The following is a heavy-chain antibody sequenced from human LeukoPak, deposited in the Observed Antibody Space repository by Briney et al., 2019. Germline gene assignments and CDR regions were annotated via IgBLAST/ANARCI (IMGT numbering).Heavy chain of an antibody. CDR1: GYTFTSYG. CDR2: ISAYNGNT. J-gene: IGHJ6*03. Sequence: GASVKVSCKASGYTFTSYGISWVRQAPGQGLEWMGWISAYNGNTNYAQKLQGRVTMTTDTSTSTAYMELRSLSSEDTAVYYCARVPGSSWFFARLRGYYMDVWGKGTTVTVSS. D-gene: IGHD6-13*01. CDR3: ARVPGSSWFFARLRGYYMDV. V-gene: IGHV1-18*01.